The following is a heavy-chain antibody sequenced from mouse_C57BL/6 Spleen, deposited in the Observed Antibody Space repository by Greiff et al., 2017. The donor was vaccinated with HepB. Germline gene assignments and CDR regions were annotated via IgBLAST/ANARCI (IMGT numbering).Heavy chain of an antibody. J-gene: IGHJ1*03. V-gene: IGHV1-82*01. CDR2: IYPGDGDT. D-gene: IGHD1-1*01. Sequence: VQLQQSGPELVKPGASVKISCKASGYAFSSSWMNWVKQRPGKGLEWIGRIYPGDGDTNYNGKFKGKATLTADKSSSTAYMQLSSLTSEDSAVYFCARDGSRKYFDVWGTGTTVTVSS. CDR3: ARDGSRKYFDV. CDR1: GYAFSSSW.